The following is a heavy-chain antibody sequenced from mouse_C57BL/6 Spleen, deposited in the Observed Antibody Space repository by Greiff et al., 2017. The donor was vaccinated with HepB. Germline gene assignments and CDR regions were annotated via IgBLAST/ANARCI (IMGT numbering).Heavy chain of an antibody. CDR3: ARGGSNPYYFDY. V-gene: IGHV1-80*01. CDR1: GYAFSSYW. Sequence: VKLQESGAELVKPGASVKISCKASGYAFSSYWMNWVKQRPGKGLEWIGQIYPGDGDTNYNGKFKGKATLTADKSSSTAYMQLSSLTSEDSAVYFCARGGSNPYYFDYWGQGTTLTVSS. CDR2: IYPGDGDT. J-gene: IGHJ2*01. D-gene: IGHD2-5*01.